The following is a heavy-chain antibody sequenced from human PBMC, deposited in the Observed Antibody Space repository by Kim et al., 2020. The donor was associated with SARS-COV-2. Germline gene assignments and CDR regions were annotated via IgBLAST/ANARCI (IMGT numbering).Heavy chain of an antibody. V-gene: IGHV1-69*04. CDR3: ARDVPVYDSSGYYFDY. D-gene: IGHD3-22*01. J-gene: IGHJ4*02. Sequence: KFQGRVTITADKSTSTAYMELSSLRSEDTAAYYCARDVPVYDSSGYYFDYWGQGTLVTVSS.